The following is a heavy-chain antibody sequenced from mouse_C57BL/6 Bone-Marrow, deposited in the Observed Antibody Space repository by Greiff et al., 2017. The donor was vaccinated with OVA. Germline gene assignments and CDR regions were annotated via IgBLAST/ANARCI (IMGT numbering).Heavy chain of an antibody. J-gene: IGHJ2*01. CDR1: GYTFTSYW. D-gene: IGHD1-1*01. V-gene: IGHV1-64*01. CDR2: IHPNSGST. Sequence: VQLQQPGAELVKPGASVKLSCKASGYTFTSYWMHWVKQRPGQGLEWIGMIHPNSGSTNYNEKFKSKATLTVDKSSSTAYMQLSSLTSEDSAVYYCARSENYYGSSYFDYWGQGTTLTVSS. CDR3: ARSENYYGSSYFDY.